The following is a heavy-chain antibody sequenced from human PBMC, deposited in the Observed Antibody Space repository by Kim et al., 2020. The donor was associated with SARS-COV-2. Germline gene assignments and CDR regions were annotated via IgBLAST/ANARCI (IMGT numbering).Heavy chain of an antibody. V-gene: IGHV4-39*01. D-gene: IGHD6-19*01. CDR3: ARQEGGLSSGWFVRMYGRDV. Sequence: SETLSLTCTVSGGSISSSSYYWGWIRQPPGKGLEWIGSIYYSGSTHYNPSLKSRVTISVDTSKNQFSLKLSSVTAADTAVYYCARQEGGLSSGWFVRMYGRDVWGQGPRSPSP. CDR2: IYYSGST. CDR1: GGSISSSSYY. J-gene: IGHJ6*02.